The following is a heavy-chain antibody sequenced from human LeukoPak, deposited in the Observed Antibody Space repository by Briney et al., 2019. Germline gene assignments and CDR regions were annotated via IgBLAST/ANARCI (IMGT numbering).Heavy chain of an antibody. D-gene: IGHD3-9*01. CDR2: IYSGGST. CDR1: GFTVSSNY. Sequence: GGSLRLSCAASGFTVSSNYMSWVRQAPGKGLEWVSVIYSGGSTYYADSVKGRFTISRDNSKNTLYLQMNSLRAEDTAVYYCARVGVPYDILTGYYNNWFDPWGQGTLVTVSS. V-gene: IGHV3-53*01. CDR3: ARVGVPYDILTGYYNNWFDP. J-gene: IGHJ5*02.